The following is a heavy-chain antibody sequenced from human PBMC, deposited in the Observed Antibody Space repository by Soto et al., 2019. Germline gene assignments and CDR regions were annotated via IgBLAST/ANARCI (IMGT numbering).Heavy chain of an antibody. D-gene: IGHD2-15*01. CDR3: ARAKDCGGGSCSGYPYNGMDA. J-gene: IGHJ6*02. CDR2: INGDGSTT. V-gene: IGHV3-74*03. CDR1: GVTFRSDW. Sequence: EVQLVESGGGLVQPGGSLRLSCVVSGVTFRSDWMHWVRQAPGKGLMWVSRINGDGSTTTYADSVKGRFTVSRDNAKNTVYLQMNSLRAEDTAVYHCARAKDCGGGSCSGYPYNGMDAWGQGNTVTVYS.